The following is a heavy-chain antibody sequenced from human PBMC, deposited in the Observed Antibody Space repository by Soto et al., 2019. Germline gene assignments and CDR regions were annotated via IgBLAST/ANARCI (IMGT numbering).Heavy chain of an antibody. Sequence: QVQLQESGPGLVKPSGTLSLTCTVSSGSITIGNWWSWVRQPPGKGLEWIGEIFHSGSSNYNPSLKSRVTISLDKSRNQLSVNLTSVTAADTAVHYCASLTGWSLLWGQGTLVTVSS. V-gene: IGHV4-4*02. CDR2: IFHSGSS. J-gene: IGHJ4*02. D-gene: IGHD6-19*01. CDR1: SGSITIGNW. CDR3: ASLTGWSLL.